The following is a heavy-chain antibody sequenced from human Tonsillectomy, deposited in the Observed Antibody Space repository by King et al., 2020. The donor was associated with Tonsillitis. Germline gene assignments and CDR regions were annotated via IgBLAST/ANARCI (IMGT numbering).Heavy chain of an antibody. CDR2: ISGSGGST. CDR3: AKEDILTGYWATNNAFDL. J-gene: IGHJ3*01. V-gene: IGHV3-23*04. D-gene: IGHD3-9*01. CDR1: GFTFSSYD. Sequence: QLVESGGGLVQPGGSLRLSCAASGFTFSSYDMSWVRQAPGKGLEWVSTISGSGGSTYYADSVKGRFTIPRDNSKNTLYLQMNSLRAEDTAIYYCAKEDILTGYWATNNAFDLWGQGTVVTVSS.